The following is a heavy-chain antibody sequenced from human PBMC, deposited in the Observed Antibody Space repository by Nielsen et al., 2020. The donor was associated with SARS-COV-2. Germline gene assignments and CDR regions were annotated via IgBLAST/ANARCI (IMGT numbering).Heavy chain of an antibody. Sequence: GESLKISCAASGFTFSSYGMHWVRQAPGKRLEWVAVISYDGSNKYYADSVKGRFTISRDNSKNTLYLQMNSLRAEDTAVYYCAKSLTGVSYYYGMDVWGQGTTVTVSS. CDR1: GFTFSSYG. V-gene: IGHV3-30*18. J-gene: IGHJ6*02. CDR3: AKSLTGVSYYYGMDV. D-gene: IGHD7-27*01. CDR2: ISYDGSNK.